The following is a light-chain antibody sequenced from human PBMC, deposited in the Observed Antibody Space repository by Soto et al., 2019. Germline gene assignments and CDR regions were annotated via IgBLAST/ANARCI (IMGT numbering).Light chain of an antibody. V-gene: IGKV1-39*01. J-gene: IGKJ1*01. Sequence: DIQMTQSPSFLSASVGDRVTITCRASQNIRNYLNWYQQTPGKAPQLLIFAASTLHSGVPSRFSGYGSGTDFTLTITSVEPEDFATYFCQQSYSDFRKFGQGTKWIS. CDR2: AAS. CDR1: QNIRNY. CDR3: QQSYSDFRK.